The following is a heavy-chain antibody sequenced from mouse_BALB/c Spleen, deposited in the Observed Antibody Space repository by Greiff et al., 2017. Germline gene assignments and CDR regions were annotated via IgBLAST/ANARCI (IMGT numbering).Heavy chain of an antibody. CDR3: ARSYYDYDWYFDV. CDR2: IDPANGNT. D-gene: IGHD2-4*01. Sequence: VQLQQSGAELVKPGASVKLSCTASGFNIKDTYMHWVKQRPEQGLEWIGRIDPANGNTKYDPKFQGKATITADTSSNTAYLQLSSLTSEDTAVYYCARSYYDYDWYFDVWGAGTTVTVSS. V-gene: IGHV14-3*02. CDR1: GFNIKDTY. J-gene: IGHJ1*01.